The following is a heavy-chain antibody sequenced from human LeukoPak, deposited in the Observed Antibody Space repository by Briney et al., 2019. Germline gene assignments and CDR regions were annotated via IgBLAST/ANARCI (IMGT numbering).Heavy chain of an antibody. CDR1: GYTFTSYG. CDR2: ISAYNGNT. V-gene: IGHV1-18*01. D-gene: IGHD3-3*01. Sequence: ASVKVSCKAPGYTFTSYGISWVRQAPGQGLEWMGWISAYNGNTNYAQKLQGRVTMTTDTSTSTAYMELRSLRSDDTAVYYCARDSYDFWSGSLYYFDYWGQGTLVTVSS. CDR3: ARDSYDFWSGSLYYFDY. J-gene: IGHJ4*02.